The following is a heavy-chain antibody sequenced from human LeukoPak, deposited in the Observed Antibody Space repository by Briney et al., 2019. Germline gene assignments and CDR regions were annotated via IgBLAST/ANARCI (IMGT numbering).Heavy chain of an antibody. V-gene: IGHV4-34*01. J-gene: IGHJ4*02. CDR2: INHSGST. Sequence: KPSETLSLTCAVYGGSFSGYYWSWIRQPPGKGLEWIGEINHSGSTNYNPSLKSRVTISVDTSKNQFSLKLSSVTAADTAVYYCARGVRYYDISTGYSRHFDYWGQGTLVTVSS. CDR3: ARGVRYYDISTGYSRHFDY. D-gene: IGHD3-9*01. CDR1: GGSFSGYY.